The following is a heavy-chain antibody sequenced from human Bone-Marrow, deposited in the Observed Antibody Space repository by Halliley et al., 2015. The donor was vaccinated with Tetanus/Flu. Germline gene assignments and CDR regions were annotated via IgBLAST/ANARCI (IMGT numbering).Heavy chain of an antibody. D-gene: IGHD6-19*01. CDR2: INQAGNDN. CDR3: ARENEWGSGWSEYGLDV. V-gene: IGHV3-7*03. Sequence: INQAGNDNYYLGSVKGRFIISRDNAKRSVSLQMISLRVEDTAVYYCARENEWGSGWSEYGLDVWGQGTTVTVSS. J-gene: IGHJ6*02.